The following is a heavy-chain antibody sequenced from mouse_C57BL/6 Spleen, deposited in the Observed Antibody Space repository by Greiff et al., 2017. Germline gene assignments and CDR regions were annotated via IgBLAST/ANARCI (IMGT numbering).Heavy chain of an antibody. Sequence: QVQLQQSGPELVKPGASVKISCKASGYAFSSSWMNWVKQRPGKGLEWIGRIYPGDGDTNYNGKFKGKATLTADKSSSTAYMQRSSLTSEDSAVYFCARKDYYGSSYFDYWGQGTTLTVSS. D-gene: IGHD1-1*01. CDR3: ARKDYYGSSYFDY. CDR1: GYAFSSSW. CDR2: IYPGDGDT. V-gene: IGHV1-82*01. J-gene: IGHJ2*01.